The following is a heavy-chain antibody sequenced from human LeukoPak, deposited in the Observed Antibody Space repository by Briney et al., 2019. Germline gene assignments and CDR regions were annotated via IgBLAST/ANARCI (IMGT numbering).Heavy chain of an antibody. CDR2: ISSSSSTI. D-gene: IGHD2-15*01. V-gene: IGHV3-48*04. CDR1: GFTFSSYS. Sequence: GGSLRLSCAASGFTFSSYSMNWVRQAPGKGLEWVSYISSSSSTIYYADSVKGRFTISRDNAKNSLYLQMNSLRAEDTAMYYCVRGGESTWSWGQGTLVTVSS. CDR3: VRGGESTWS. J-gene: IGHJ5*02.